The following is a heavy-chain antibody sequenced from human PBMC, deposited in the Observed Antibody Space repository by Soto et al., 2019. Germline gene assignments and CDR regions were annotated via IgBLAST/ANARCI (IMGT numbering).Heavy chain of an antibody. J-gene: IGHJ4*02. D-gene: IGHD3-22*01. CDR1: GGSISSSY. V-gene: IGHV4-59*01. Sequence: SETLSLTCTVSGGSISSSYWSWIRQPPGKGLEWIGYISYSGSTNYNPSLKSRVTISVDTSKNQFSLKLSSVTAADTAVYYCARASSDYYDISGPNYFDYWGQGTLVTDSS. CDR3: ARASSDYYDISGPNYFDY. CDR2: ISYSGST.